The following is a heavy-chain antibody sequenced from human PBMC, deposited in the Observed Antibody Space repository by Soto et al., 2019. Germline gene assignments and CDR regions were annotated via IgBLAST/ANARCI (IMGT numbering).Heavy chain of an antibody. CDR3: ASPPTQANWNGLYCDLEV. J-gene: IGHJ6*02. CDR2: IKPTGGST. Sequence: ASVKVSSKASGYTFTSCYMHWVRQAPGQGREWMGIIKPTGGSTSYAQKCQRRVTMTRQTCTRMVHIELSSLTSEDTAVYYCASPPTQANWNGLYCDLEVLGQGT. D-gene: IGHD1-20*01. V-gene: IGHV1-46*01. CDR1: GYTFTSCY.